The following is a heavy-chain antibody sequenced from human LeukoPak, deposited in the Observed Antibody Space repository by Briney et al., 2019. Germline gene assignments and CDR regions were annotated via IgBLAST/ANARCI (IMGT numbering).Heavy chain of an antibody. Sequence: GGSLRLSCTPSGFTFSSHAISWVRQAPGKGLEWVSGISGNGAGTYYGDSVKGRFTISRDNSKNTLYLQMNSLRAEDTAVYYCARGRMSGLGARRGPNDYWGQGTLVTVSS. J-gene: IGHJ4*02. CDR1: GFTFSSHA. CDR2: ISGNGAGT. D-gene: IGHD1-26*01. CDR3: ARGRMSGLGARRGPNDY. V-gene: IGHV3-23*02.